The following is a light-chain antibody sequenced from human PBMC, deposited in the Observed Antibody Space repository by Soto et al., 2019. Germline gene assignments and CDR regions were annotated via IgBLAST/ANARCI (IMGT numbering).Light chain of an antibody. CDR1: QSVSSNY. CDR3: QLYGSSPLT. Sequence: EIVLTQSPGTLSLSPGERATLSCRASQSVSSNYLAWYQQKPGQAPRLLIYGASSRATGIPDRFSGSGSGTDFTLTISRLEPEDFAVYYCQLYGSSPLTFGQGTKV. J-gene: IGKJ1*01. V-gene: IGKV3-20*01. CDR2: GAS.